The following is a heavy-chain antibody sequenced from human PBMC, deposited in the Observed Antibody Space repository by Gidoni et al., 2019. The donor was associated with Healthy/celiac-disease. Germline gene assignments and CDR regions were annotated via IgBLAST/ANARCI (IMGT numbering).Heavy chain of an antibody. Sequence: EVQLVESGGGLVQPGRSLRLSCAASGFTFDDYAMHWVRQAPGKGLGLVSGISWNSGSIGYADSVKGRFTISRDNAKNSLYLQMNSLRAEDTALYYCAKARQLVAFDYWGQGTLVTVSS. J-gene: IGHJ4*02. D-gene: IGHD6-13*01. CDR2: ISWNSGSI. CDR1: GFTFDDYA. CDR3: AKARQLVAFDY. V-gene: IGHV3-9*01.